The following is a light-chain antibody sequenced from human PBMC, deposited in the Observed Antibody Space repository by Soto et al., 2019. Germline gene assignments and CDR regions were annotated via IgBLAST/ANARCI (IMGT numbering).Light chain of an antibody. V-gene: IGLV1-51*01. CDR3: SSYAGSNNIV. CDR1: SSNIGGNS. J-gene: IGLJ1*01. Sequence: QSVLTQPPSVSAAPGQKVTISCSGSSSNIGGNSVSWYQQLPGTAPKLLIYDDNKRPSGIPDRFSGSKSGTSATLGITGFQTGDEADYYCSSYAGSNNIVFGTGTKVTVL. CDR2: DDN.